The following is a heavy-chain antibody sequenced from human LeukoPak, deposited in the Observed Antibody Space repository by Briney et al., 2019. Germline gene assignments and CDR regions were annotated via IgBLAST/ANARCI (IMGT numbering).Heavy chain of an antibody. CDR1: GFTFSIYW. CDR2: IKQDGSEK. CDR3: ARGSPVDY. Sequence: GGSLRLSCAASGFTFSIYWMTWVRQAPGKGLEWVANIKQDGSEKYYVDSVKGRFTISRDDAKNSLYLQMNTLRAEDTAVYYCARGSPVDYWGQGTLVTVSS. V-gene: IGHV3-7*01. J-gene: IGHJ4*02.